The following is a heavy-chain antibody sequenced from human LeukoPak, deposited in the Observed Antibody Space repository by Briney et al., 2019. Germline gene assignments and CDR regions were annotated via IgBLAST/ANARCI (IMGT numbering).Heavy chain of an antibody. V-gene: IGHV1-69*13. Sequence: ASVKVSCKASGGTFSSYAISWVRQAPGQGLEWMGGIIPIFGTANYAQKFQGRVTITADESTSTAYMELSSLRSEDTAVYYCARDIQYYYGSGSSFDPWGQGTLVTVSS. D-gene: IGHD3-10*01. CDR2: IIPIFGTA. CDR3: ARDIQYYYGSGSSFDP. J-gene: IGHJ5*02. CDR1: GGTFSSYA.